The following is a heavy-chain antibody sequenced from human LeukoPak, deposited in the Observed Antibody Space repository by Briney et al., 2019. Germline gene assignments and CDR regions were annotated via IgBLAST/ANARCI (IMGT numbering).Heavy chain of an antibody. CDR1: GGSFSGYY. CDR2: INHSGST. D-gene: IGHD6-13*01. J-gene: IGHJ6*04. CDR3: ARGVRYSSSWYSPNGMDV. V-gene: IGHV4-34*01. Sequence: SETLSLTWAVYGGSFSGYYWSWIRQPPGKRLEWIGEINHSGSTNYNPSLKSRVTISVDTSKNQFSLELSSVTAADTAVYYCARGVRYSSSWYSPNGMDVWGKGTTVTVSS.